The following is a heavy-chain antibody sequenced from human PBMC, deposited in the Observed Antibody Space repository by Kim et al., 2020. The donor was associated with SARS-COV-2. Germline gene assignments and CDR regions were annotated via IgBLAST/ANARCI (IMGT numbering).Heavy chain of an antibody. CDR3: ARSETFYDNSGYYIDY. V-gene: IGHV4-39*07. CDR1: GGSISSSSYY. CDR2: IYYSGST. D-gene: IGHD3-22*01. Sequence: SETLSLTCTVSGGSISSSSYYWGWIRQPPGKGLEWIGSIYYSGSTHYNPSLKSRVTISVDTSKNQFSLKLSSVTAADTAVYYCARSETFYDNSGYYIDYWGQGTLVTVSS. J-gene: IGHJ4*02.